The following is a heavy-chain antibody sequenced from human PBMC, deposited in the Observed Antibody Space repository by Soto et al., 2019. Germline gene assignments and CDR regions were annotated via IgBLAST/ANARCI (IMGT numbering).Heavy chain of an antibody. V-gene: IGHV4-30-2*01. CDR3: ARGVHGDYDYYYYYGMDV. CDR1: GGSISSGGYS. CDR2: IYHSGST. J-gene: IGHJ6*02. Sequence: LSLTCAVSGGSISSGGYSWSWIRQPPGKGLEWIGYIYHSGSTYYNPSLKSRVTISVDRSKNQFSLKLSSVTAADTAVYYCARGVHGDYDYYYYYGMDVWGQGTTVTVSS. D-gene: IGHD4-17*01.